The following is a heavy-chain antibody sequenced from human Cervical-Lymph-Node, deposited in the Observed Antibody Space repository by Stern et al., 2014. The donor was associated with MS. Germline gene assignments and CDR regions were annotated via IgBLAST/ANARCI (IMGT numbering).Heavy chain of an antibody. CDR2: INGGPGTT. D-gene: IGHD4-11*01. Sequence: QVQLVQSGAEVKKPGASMTISCKTSGYNFIDHAIHWVRQAPGQRLEWMGWINGGPGTTKYSHKFQCSVSFTRDKAASAAYMDLSSLSPDDTAVYYCARQPDYSDFLDFWGQGTLVTVSS. CDR3: ARQPDYSDFLDF. CDR1: GYNFIDHA. V-gene: IGHV1-3*01. J-gene: IGHJ4*02.